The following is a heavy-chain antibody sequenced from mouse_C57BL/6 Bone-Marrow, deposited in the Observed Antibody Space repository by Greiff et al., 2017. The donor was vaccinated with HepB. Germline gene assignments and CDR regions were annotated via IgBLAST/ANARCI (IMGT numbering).Heavy chain of an antibody. V-gene: IGHV1-50*01. CDR2: IDPSDSYT. CDR1: GYTFTSYW. J-gene: IGHJ3*01. Sequence: VQLVESGGGLVQPGASVKLSCKASGYTFTSYWMQWVKQRPGQGLEWIGEIDPSDSYTNYNQKFKGKATLTVDTSSSTAYMQLSSLTSEDSAVYYCARSGVLAAYWGQGTLVTVSA. D-gene: IGHD3-1*01. CDR3: ARSGVLAAY.